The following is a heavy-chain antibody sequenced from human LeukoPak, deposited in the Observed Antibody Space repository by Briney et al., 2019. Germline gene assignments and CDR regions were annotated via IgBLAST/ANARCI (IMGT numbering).Heavy chain of an antibody. CDR2: IKTDGSST. Sequence: PGGSLRLSXAASGFTFSSYWMHWVRQAPGEGLVWVSRIKTDGSSTIYADSVQGRFTISRDNGVNTLYLQMNSLRAEDTAVYYCARDPFGESTYWGRGILVTVSS. CDR1: GFTFSSYW. CDR3: ARDPFGESTY. V-gene: IGHV3-74*01. D-gene: IGHD3-10*01. J-gene: IGHJ4*02.